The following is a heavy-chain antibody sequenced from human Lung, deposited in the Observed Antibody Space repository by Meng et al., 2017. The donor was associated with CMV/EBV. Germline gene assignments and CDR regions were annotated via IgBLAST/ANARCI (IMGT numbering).Heavy chain of an antibody. V-gene: IGHV3-30*04. CDR3: ARDVTTLGYSGMDV. Sequence: GGSXRLXCVASPGFTLSGYSMHWVRQAPGKGLEWVALISYDGSTEYCADSVRGRFSISRDNSKKTLYVHMNSLRPEDTGIYYCARDVTTLGYSGMDVWGQGTXVTVSS. CDR1: PGFTLSGYS. J-gene: IGHJ6*02. CDR2: ISYDGSTE. D-gene: IGHD4-23*01.